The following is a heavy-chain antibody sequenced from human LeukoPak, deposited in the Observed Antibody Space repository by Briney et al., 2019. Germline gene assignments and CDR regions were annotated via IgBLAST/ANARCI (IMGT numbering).Heavy chain of an antibody. CDR2: ISSSSSTM. Sequence: GGSLRLSCAASGFTFSSYSMNWVRQAPGKGLEWVSYISSSSSTMYYADSVKGRFTISRDNAKNSLYLQMNSLRVEDTAVYYCVRDHHRRLYDSQARDTFDIWGRGTMVTVSS. CDR1: GFTFSSYS. V-gene: IGHV3-48*01. J-gene: IGHJ3*02. CDR3: VRDHHRRLYDSQARDTFDI. D-gene: IGHD5/OR15-5a*01.